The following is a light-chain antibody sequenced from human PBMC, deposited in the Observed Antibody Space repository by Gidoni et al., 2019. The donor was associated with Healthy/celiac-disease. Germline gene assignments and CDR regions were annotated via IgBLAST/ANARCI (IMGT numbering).Light chain of an antibody. V-gene: IGKV1-39*01. CDR2: AAS. J-gene: IGKJ2*03. Sequence: DIQMTQSPSSLSASVGDRVTITCRASQSISSYLNWYQQKPGKAPKLLIYAASSLQSGVPSRFSGSGSGTDFTLTISSLQPEDFATYYCQQSYSTPPSFGQXPKLEIK. CDR3: QQSYSTPPS. CDR1: QSISSY.